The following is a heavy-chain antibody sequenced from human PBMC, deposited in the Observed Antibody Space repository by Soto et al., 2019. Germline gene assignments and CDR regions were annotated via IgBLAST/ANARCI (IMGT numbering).Heavy chain of an antibody. V-gene: IGHV3-33*01. CDR1: EFTFSRHG. CDR3: ARERAFGDHNNNYMDV. Sequence: QVQLVESGGGVVQPGRSLRLSCAASEFTFSRHGMHWVRQAPGKGLQWVGVIWSDGSNEVYADSVKGRLIISRDNSKNTLYLQMNSLRAEDTAVYYCARERAFGDHNNNYMDVWGTGITVTVSS. CDR2: IWSDGSNE. D-gene: IGHD3-10*01. J-gene: IGHJ6*03.